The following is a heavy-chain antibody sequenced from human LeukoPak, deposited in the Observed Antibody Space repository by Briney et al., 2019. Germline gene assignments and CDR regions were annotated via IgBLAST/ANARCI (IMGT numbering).Heavy chain of an antibody. CDR3: ARYTDNSGGRAFDI. D-gene: IGHD6-25*01. V-gene: IGHV4-4*07. CDR2: IHSSGSS. CDR1: GDSISTCY. Sequence: SETLSLTCTVSGDSISTCYWSWIRQPAGKGLEWLGRIHSSGSSNYNPSLKGRVTMSVDTSKNQFSLNLTSVTAADTAVYYCARYTDNSGGRAFDIWGQGTMVTVSS. J-gene: IGHJ3*02.